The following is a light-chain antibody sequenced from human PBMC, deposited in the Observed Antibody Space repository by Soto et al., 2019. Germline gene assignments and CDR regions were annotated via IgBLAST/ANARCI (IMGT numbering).Light chain of an antibody. V-gene: IGLV4-69*01. CDR3: LTWGAGIWV. Sequence: QLVLTQSPSASASLGASVKLTCTLSSGHTNYAIAWHQLQPEKGPRYLMKLNSDGRHSKGDGIPDRFSGSSSGAERYLTISSLRSEDEADYYCLTWGAGIWVFGGGTQQTVL. J-gene: IGLJ3*02. CDR2: LNSDGRH. CDR1: SGHTNYA.